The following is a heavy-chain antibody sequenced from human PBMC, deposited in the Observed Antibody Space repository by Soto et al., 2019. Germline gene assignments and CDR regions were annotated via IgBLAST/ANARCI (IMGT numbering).Heavy chain of an antibody. CDR1: GFTFSSYA. J-gene: IGHJ4*02. V-gene: IGHV3-23*01. D-gene: IGHD5-12*01. CDR2: ISGTGGNT. CDR3: AKLPDVNYDWYFDY. Sequence: PGGSLSLSCAGSGFTFSSYAMSWVRQAPAKGLEWVSGISGTGGNTYHADSVKGRFTISRDNSKNTLYLQMNSLRAEDTAVYYCAKLPDVNYDWYFDYWGQGSLVTVSS.